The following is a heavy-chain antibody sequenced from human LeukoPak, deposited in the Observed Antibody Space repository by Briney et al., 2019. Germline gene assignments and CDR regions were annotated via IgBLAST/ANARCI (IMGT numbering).Heavy chain of an antibody. CDR3: ARHQEPSKPAAMFDNAFDI. D-gene: IGHD2-2*01. CDR1: GGSISSYY. CDR2: IYYSGST. J-gene: IGHJ3*02. V-gene: IGHV4-59*08. Sequence: TSQTLSLTCTVSGGSISSYYWSWIRQPPGKGLEWIGYIYYSGSTNYNPSLKSRVTISVDTSKNQFSLKLSSVTAADTAVYYCARHQEPSKPAAMFDNAFDIWGQGTMATVSS.